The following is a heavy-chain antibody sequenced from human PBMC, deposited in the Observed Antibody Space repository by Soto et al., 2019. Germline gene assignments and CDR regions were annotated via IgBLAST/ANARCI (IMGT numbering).Heavy chain of an antibody. D-gene: IGHD6-6*01. CDR1: GDSVSSNSAA. V-gene: IGHV6-1*01. Sequence: PSQTLSLTCAISGDSVSSNSAAWNWIRQSPSRGLEWLGRTYYRSKWYNDYAVSVISRITINPDTSKNLFSLQLNSVTPEDTAVYYCARGLGSSSVPYNWFDPWGQGTLVTVSS. J-gene: IGHJ5*02. CDR2: TYYRSKWYN. CDR3: ARGLGSSSVPYNWFDP.